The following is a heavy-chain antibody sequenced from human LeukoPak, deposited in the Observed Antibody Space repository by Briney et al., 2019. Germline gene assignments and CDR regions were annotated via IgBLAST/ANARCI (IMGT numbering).Heavy chain of an antibody. J-gene: IGHJ4*02. D-gene: IGHD6-19*01. CDR3: AGGAQWLVYDY. V-gene: IGHV4-31*03. Sequence: SETLSLTCTVSGGSISSGGYYWSWIRQHPGKGLEWIGYIYYSGSTYYNPSLKSRVTISLDTSKNQVSLKLTSVTAADTAVYYCAGGAQWLVYDYWGQGILVTVSS. CDR1: GGSISSGGYY. CDR2: IYYSGST.